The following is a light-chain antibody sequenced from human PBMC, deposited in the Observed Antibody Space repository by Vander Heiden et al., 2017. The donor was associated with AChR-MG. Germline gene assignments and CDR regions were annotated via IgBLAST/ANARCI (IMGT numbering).Light chain of an antibody. CDR1: SSNIGNNY. CDR2: DNN. CDR3: GTWDSSLSHYV. Sequence: QSVLTQPPSVSAAPGQKVTISCSGSSSNIGNNYVSWYQQLPGTAPKLLIYDNNKRPSGIPDRFSGSKSGTSATLGITGLQTGDEADYYCGTWDSSLSHYVFGTGTKVTGL. V-gene: IGLV1-51*01. J-gene: IGLJ1*01.